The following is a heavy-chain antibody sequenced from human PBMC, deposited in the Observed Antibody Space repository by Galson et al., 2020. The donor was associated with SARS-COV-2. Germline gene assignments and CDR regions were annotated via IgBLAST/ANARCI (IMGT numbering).Heavy chain of an antibody. V-gene: IGHV3-30*04. CDR3: TRDVSGGASDI. CDR1: GFTFTNYA. Sequence: GGSLSLSCAASGFTFTNYAMHWVRQAPGKGLEWLTVISHDGKIQVYADSVKGRFTISRDNSGNMVFLQIVSLRPDDTALYYCTRDVSGGASDILVQGTMVTVSS. J-gene: IGHJ3*02. CDR2: ISHDGKIQ. D-gene: IGHD1-26*01.